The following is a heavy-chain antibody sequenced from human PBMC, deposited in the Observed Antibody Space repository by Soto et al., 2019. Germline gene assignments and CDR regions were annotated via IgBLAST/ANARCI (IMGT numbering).Heavy chain of an antibody. CDR1: GFTFSSYW. D-gene: IGHD7-27*01. Sequence: GGSLRLSCAASGFTFSSYWMHWVRQAPGKGLVWVSRINSDGSDTSNADSVKGRFTISRDNAKNTLYLQMNSLRVEDTAVYYCARESSWAPDYWGQGTLVTVSS. CDR3: ARESSWAPDY. J-gene: IGHJ4*02. CDR2: INSDGSDT. V-gene: IGHV3-74*01.